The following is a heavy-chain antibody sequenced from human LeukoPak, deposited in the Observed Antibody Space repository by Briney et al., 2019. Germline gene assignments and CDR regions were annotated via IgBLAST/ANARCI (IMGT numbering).Heavy chain of an antibody. J-gene: IGHJ3*02. CDR3: ARDRQRGYSGYGIRGAFDI. CDR1: GFTFSSYA. Sequence: GGSLRLSCAASGFTFSSYAMHWVRQAPGKGLEWVAVISYDGSNKYYAGPVKGRFTISRDNSKNTLYLQMNSLRAEDTAVYYCARDRQRGYSGYGIRGAFDIWGQGTMVTVSS. V-gene: IGHV3-30*04. CDR2: ISYDGSNK. D-gene: IGHD5-12*01.